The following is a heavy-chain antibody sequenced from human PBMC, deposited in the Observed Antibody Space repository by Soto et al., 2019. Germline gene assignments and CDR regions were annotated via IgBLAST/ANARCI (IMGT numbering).Heavy chain of an antibody. CDR1: GFSFSRSA. D-gene: IGHD3-9*01. CDR2: ISGSGGRT. Sequence: EVQLLESGGGLVQPGGSLRLSCAASGFSFSRSAMTWVRQAPGKGLEWVSGISGSGGRTYYADSVKGRFTISRDNSKKTLYLQMNSLRAEDTAVYYCAKVDHAYDILTGYYPDYWGQGTLVTVSS. J-gene: IGHJ4*02. CDR3: AKVDHAYDILTGYYPDY. V-gene: IGHV3-23*01.